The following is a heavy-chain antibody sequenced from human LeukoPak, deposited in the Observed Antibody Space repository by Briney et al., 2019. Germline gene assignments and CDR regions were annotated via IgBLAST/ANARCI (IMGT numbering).Heavy chain of an antibody. CDR1: GYTFTCYY. CDR3: ARDKNPTVFDY. Sequence: ASVKVSCKASGYTFTCYYMHWVRQAPGQGLEWMGWINPNSGGTNYAQKFQGRVTMTRDTSIRTAYMEVTRLTSDDTAIYYCARDKNPTVFDYWGQGTLVTVSS. V-gene: IGHV1-2*02. J-gene: IGHJ4*01. CDR2: INPNSGGT.